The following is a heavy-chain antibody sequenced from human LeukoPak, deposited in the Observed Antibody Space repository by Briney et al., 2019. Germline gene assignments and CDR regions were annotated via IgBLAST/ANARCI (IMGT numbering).Heavy chain of an antibody. J-gene: IGHJ4*02. CDR2: ISGSGGST. CDR1: GFTFSSYA. CDR3: AKDAKGGRYFDWLLTGSYFDY. V-gene: IGHV3-23*01. D-gene: IGHD3-9*01. Sequence: PGGSLRLSCAASGFTFSSYAMSWVRQAPGEGLECVSAISGSGGSTYYADSVKGRFTISRGNSKNTLYLQMNSLRAEDTAVYYCAKDAKGGRYFDWLLTGSYFDYWGQGTLVTVSS.